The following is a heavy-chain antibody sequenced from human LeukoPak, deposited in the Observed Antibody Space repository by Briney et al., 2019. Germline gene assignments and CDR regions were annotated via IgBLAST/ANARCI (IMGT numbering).Heavy chain of an antibody. CDR2: TRNKANSYTT. D-gene: IGHD3-22*01. Sequence: GGSLRLSCAASGFTFSDHYMDWVRQAPGKGLEWVGRTRNKANSYTTEYAASVKGRFTISRDNSKISLYLQMNSLKTEDTAVYYCARGPRWYYYDSSGFVDYWGQGTLVTVSS. V-gene: IGHV3-72*01. CDR3: ARGPRWYYYDSSGFVDY. CDR1: GFTFSDHY. J-gene: IGHJ4*02.